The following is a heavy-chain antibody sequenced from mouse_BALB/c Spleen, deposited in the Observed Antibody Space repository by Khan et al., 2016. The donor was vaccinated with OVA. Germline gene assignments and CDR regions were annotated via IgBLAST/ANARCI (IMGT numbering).Heavy chain of an antibody. D-gene: IGHD6-1*01. CDR2: INTYTGNT. Sequence: QIQLVQSGPELKKPGETVKISCTASGFTFTNTGMNWVKQAPGKGLKWMGWINTYTGNTTYADDFKGRFAFSSETSSSTAYLQINSLKNEDTATYFCARVEYNGTMDYWGQGTTVTVSS. CDR1: GFTFTNTG. J-gene: IGHJ4*01. V-gene: IGHV9-3-1*01. CDR3: ARVEYNGTMDY.